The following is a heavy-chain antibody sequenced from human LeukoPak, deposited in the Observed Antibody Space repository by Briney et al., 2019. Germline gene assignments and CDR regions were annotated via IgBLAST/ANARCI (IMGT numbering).Heavy chain of an antibody. J-gene: IGHJ4*02. V-gene: IGHV4-39*01. CDR3: ARGRRRWELDY. Sequence: SETLSLTCTVSGGSISSSSYYWGWIRQPPGKGLEWIGSIYYSGSTYYNPSLKSRVTISVDTSKNQFSLKLSSVTAADTAVYYCARGRRRWELDYWGQGTLVTVSS. CDR2: IYYSGST. D-gene: IGHD4-23*01. CDR1: GGSISSSSYY.